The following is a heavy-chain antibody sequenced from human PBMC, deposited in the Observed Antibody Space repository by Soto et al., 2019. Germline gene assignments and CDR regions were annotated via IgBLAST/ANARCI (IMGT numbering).Heavy chain of an antibody. CDR3: SRVQMATLYFDY. J-gene: IGHJ4*02. CDR1: GGSISSYY. D-gene: IGHD5-12*01. V-gene: IGHV4-59*01. Sequence: SETLSLTCTVSGGSISSYYWSWVRQPPGKGLEWIGYIYYSGTHNYNPSLQSRLTISVDTSKNQFSLQLTSVTAADTAMSYCSRVQMATLYFDYWGQGTLVTVSS. CDR2: IYYSGTH.